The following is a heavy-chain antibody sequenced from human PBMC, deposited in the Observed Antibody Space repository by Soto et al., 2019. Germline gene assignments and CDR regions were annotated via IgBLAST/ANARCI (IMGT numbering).Heavy chain of an antibody. CDR2: ISGSGGST. J-gene: IGHJ1*01. CDR1: GFTFSSYA. V-gene: IGHV3-23*01. D-gene: IGHD4-17*01. CDR3: AKGYYGDYGQLAEYFQH. Sequence: PGGSLRLSCAASGFTFSSYAMSWVRQAPGKGLEWVSAISGSGGSTYYADSVKGRFTISRDNSKNTLYLQMNSLRAEDTAVYYCAKGYYGDYGQLAEYFQHWGQGTLVTVSS.